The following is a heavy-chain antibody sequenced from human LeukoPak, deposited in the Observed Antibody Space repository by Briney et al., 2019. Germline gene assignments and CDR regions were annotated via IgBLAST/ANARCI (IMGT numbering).Heavy chain of an antibody. J-gene: IGHJ5*02. CDR1: GGSISSSSYY. D-gene: IGHD4-17*01. CDR2: IYYSGST. V-gene: IGHV4-39*07. CDR3: ARDGVTTYYWFDP. Sequence: PSETLSLTCTVSGGSISSSSYYWGWIRQPPGKGLEWIGSIYYSGSTYYNPSLKSRVTISVDTSKNQFSLKLSSVTAADTAVYYCARDGVTTYYWFDPWGQGTLVTVSS.